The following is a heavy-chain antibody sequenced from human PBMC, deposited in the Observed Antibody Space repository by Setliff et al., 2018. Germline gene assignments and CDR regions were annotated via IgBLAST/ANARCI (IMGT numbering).Heavy chain of an antibody. CDR3: ARGNYGDPDY. CDR1: GGTFSSFA. D-gene: IGHD4-17*01. Sequence: ASVKVSCKASGGTFSSFAISWVRQAPGQGLEWMGRIIPLFGTATYAQKFQGRVTLTVVESTSSAYMEIRSLRSDDTAVYYCARGNYGDPDYWGQGTLVTVSS. V-gene: IGHV1-69*13. J-gene: IGHJ4*02. CDR2: IIPLFGTA.